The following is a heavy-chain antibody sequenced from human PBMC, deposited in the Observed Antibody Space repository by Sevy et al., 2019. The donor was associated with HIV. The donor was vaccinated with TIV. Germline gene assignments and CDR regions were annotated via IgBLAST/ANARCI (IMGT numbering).Heavy chain of an antibody. Sequence: GGSLRLSCTASGFTFGDYAMSWFRQAPGKGLEWVGFIRSKAYGGTTEYAASVKGRFTISRDDSKSIAYLQMNSLKTEDTAVYYCTREAGSSWYYYYGMDVWGQGTTVTVSS. CDR2: IRSKAYGGTT. CDR3: TREAGSSWYYYYGMDV. CDR1: GFTFGDYA. D-gene: IGHD6-13*01. V-gene: IGHV3-49*03. J-gene: IGHJ6*02.